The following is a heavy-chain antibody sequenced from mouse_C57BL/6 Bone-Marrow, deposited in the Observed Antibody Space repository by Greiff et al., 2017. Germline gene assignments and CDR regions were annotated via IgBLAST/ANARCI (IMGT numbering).Heavy chain of an antibody. D-gene: IGHD2-5*01. CDR3: TREGVLYYRNYGAMDY. V-gene: IGHV1-15*01. J-gene: IGHJ4*01. Sequence: QVQLKESGAELVRPGASVTLSCKASGYTFTDYEMHWVKQTPVHGLEWIGAIDPETGGTAYNQKFKGKAKLTADKSSSTAYMELRSLTSEDSAVYYCTREGVLYYRNYGAMDYWGQGTSVTVSS. CDR2: IDPETGGT. CDR1: GYTFTDYE.